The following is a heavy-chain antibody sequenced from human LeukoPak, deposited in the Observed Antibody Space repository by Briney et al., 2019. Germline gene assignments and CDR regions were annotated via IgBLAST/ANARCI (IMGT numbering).Heavy chain of an antibody. D-gene: IGHD3-10*01. CDR1: GYTFTSYY. CDR2: INPNNGGT. Sequence: ASVKVSCKASGYTFTSYYMHWVRQAPGQGLEWMGWINPNNGGTKYAQNFQGRVTMTRDTSISTAYMELDRLRFDDTAVYYCARDSGEVPDYWGQGTLVTVSS. J-gene: IGHJ4*02. V-gene: IGHV1-2*02. CDR3: ARDSGEVPDY.